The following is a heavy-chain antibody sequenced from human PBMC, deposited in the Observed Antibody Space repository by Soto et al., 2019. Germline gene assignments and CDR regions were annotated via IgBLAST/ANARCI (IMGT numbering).Heavy chain of an antibody. CDR1: GGSISSYY. V-gene: IGHV4-59*08. J-gene: IGHJ5*01. Sequence: PSETLSLTCTVSGGSISSYYWSWIRQPPGKGLEWIGYIYYCGSTNYNPSLKSRVTISVDTSKNQFSLKLSSVTAADTAVYYCARLKEYSWFDSWGPGTLVTVSS. CDR2: IYYCGST. D-gene: IGHD6-6*01. CDR3: ARLKEYSWFDS.